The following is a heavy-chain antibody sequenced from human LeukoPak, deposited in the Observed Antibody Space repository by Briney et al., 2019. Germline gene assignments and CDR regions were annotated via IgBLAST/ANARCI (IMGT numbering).Heavy chain of an antibody. CDR1: GYTFISYG. J-gene: IGHJ4*02. V-gene: IGHV1-18*01. CDR2: ISPYSGKT. CDR3: ASSDTYYYDSSGYARDY. Sequence: ASVKLSCKASGYTFISYGINWVRQAPGKGLEWMGWISPYSGKTHYQQTLKGRVSMTTDTSTSTAYMELRSLRSDDTAVYYCASSDTYYYDSSGYARDYWGQGTLVTVSS. D-gene: IGHD3-22*01.